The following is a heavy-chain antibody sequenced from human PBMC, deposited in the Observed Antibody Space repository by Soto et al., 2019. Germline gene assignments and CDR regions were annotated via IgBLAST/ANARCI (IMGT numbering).Heavy chain of an antibody. Sequence: QVQLVESGGGVVQPGRSLRLSCAASGFTFSSYGMHWVRQAPGKGLEWVAVISYDGSNKYYADSVKGRFTISRDNPKNTLYLQMNSLRAEDTAVYYCAKDSGTIAAAGPVDYWGQGTLVTVSS. CDR2: ISYDGSNK. V-gene: IGHV3-30*18. J-gene: IGHJ4*02. CDR1: GFTFSSYG. D-gene: IGHD6-13*01. CDR3: AKDSGTIAAAGPVDY.